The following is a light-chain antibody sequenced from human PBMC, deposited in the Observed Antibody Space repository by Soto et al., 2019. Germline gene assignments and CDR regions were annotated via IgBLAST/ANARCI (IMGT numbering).Light chain of an antibody. CDR2: SNN. V-gene: IGLV1-47*02. Sequence: QSVLTQPPSASGTPGQRVTISCSGSSSNIGSNSVYWYQQLPGTAPKLLIYSNNQWPSGVPDRFSGSKSGTSASLAISGLRSEDEADYYCAVWDDSLSGYAFGTGTKVTVL. CDR1: SSNIGSNS. J-gene: IGLJ1*01. CDR3: AVWDDSLSGYA.